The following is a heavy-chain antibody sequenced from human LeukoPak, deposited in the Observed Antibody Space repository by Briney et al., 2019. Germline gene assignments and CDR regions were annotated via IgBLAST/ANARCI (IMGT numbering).Heavy chain of an antibody. CDR3: ARDYPTWCSGGSCLIFDY. Sequence: GGSLRLSCAAPGFTFSSYSMNWVRQAPGKGREWVSSISSSSSYIYYADSVKGRFTISRDNAKNSLYLQMNSLRAEDTAVYYCARDYPTWCSGGSCLIFDYWGQGTLVTVSS. CDR1: GFTFSSYS. CDR2: ISSSSSYI. V-gene: IGHV3-21*01. J-gene: IGHJ4*02. D-gene: IGHD2-15*01.